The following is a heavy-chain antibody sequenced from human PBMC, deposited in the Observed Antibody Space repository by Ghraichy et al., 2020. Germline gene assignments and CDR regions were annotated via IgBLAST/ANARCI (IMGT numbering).Heavy chain of an antibody. CDR1: GGSISSSNW. CDR2: IYHSGST. D-gene: IGHD3-3*01. V-gene: IGHV4-4*02. Sequence: SETLSLTCAVSGGSISSSNWWSWVRQPPGKGLEWIGEIYHSGSTNYNPSLKSRVTISVDKSKNQFSLKLSSVTAADTAVYYCARVGTFWSGYSASWFDPWGQGTLVTVSS. J-gene: IGHJ5*02. CDR3: ARVGTFWSGYSASWFDP.